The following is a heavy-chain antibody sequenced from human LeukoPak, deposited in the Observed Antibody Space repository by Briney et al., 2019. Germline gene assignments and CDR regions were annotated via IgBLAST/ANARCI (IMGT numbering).Heavy chain of an antibody. Sequence: GTSLRLSCAASGFIFSSYGIHWVRQAPGKGLEWVAVIWSDGSRKYYTDSAKGRFTISRDNSKNTVFLQMNSLRADDTAVYYCARVTGSYTFDYWGQGTLVTVSS. D-gene: IGHD1-26*01. J-gene: IGHJ4*02. CDR1: GFIFSSYG. CDR2: IWSDGSRK. CDR3: ARVTGSYTFDY. V-gene: IGHV3-33*02.